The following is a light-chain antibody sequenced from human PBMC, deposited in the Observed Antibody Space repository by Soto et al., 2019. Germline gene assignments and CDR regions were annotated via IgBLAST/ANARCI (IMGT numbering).Light chain of an antibody. CDR1: SSDVGGYNY. CDR2: XXX. CDR3: SSYTSSSTLVV. J-gene: IGLJ1*01. Sequence: QSALTQPASVSGSPGQSITISCTGTSSDVGGYNYVSWYQQHPGKAXXLMIYXXXXXXXGXSXXFXGXXSGXXXXXXXSGLXAEDEADYYCSSYTSSSTLVVFGTGTKVTVL. V-gene: IGLV2-14*01.